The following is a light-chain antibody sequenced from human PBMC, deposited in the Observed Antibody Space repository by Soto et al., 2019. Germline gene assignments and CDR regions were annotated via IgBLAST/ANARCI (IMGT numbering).Light chain of an antibody. J-gene: IGKJ1*01. Sequence: EIVLTQSPCTLSLSPEERATLSCRASQSVSSYLAWYQQKPGQAPRLLIYDASSRPTDIPARFSGSGSGTDFTLTISSLEPEDFAVYYCQQYGSSGTCGQGTRWIS. CDR1: QSVSSY. CDR3: QQYGSSGT. V-gene: IGKV3-20*01. CDR2: DAS.